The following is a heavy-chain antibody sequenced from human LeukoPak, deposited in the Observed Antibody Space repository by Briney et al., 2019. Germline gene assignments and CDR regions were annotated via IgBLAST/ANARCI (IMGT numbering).Heavy chain of an antibody. CDR1: GYSFTSYW. CDR3: ARRTDSSGYWPEIEY. D-gene: IGHD3-22*01. Sequence: GESPKISCKGSGYSFTSYWIGWVRPMPRKGLEGMGIIYPGDSDTRYSPSFQGQVTISADKSIRTAYLQWSSLKAWDTPVYYCARRTDSSGYWPEIEYWGQGPLVTVSS. J-gene: IGHJ4*02. CDR2: IYPGDSDT. V-gene: IGHV5-51*01.